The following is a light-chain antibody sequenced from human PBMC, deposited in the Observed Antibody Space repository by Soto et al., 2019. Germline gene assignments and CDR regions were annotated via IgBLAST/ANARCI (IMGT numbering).Light chain of an antibody. CDR3: SSFTPTDLLV. V-gene: IGLV2-14*03. CDR2: DVI. J-gene: IGLJ3*02. Sequence: QSALTQPASVSGSLGQSITISCTGTSGDVGAYNFVSWFQHYPGKAPKIIIYDVISRPSGVSNRFSGSKSGNTATLTISGVQAEDEDVYYCSSFTPTDLLVFGGGTQLTVL. CDR1: SGDVGAYNF.